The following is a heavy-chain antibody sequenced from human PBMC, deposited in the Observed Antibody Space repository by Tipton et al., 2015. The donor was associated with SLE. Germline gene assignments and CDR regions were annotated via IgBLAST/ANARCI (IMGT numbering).Heavy chain of an antibody. J-gene: IGHJ6*03. Sequence: GLVKPSETLSLTCTVSNGSISSSPYYWGWIRQSPGKGLEWVGSIYYSGSTCYNPSLKSRVTISVDTSRNQCSLNLTSVTAADTAVYYCARGPYYYMDVWGKGTTVTVSS. CDR3: ARGPYYYMDV. CDR2: IYYSGST. V-gene: IGHV4-39*07. CDR1: NGSISSSPYY.